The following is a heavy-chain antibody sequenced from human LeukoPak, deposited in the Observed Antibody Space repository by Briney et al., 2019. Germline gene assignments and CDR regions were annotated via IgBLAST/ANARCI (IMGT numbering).Heavy chain of an antibody. CDR2: ISAINGIT. D-gene: IGHD5-18*01. J-gene: IGHJ3*02. Sequence: ASGRVSCKASGYTFTSYGISCVRQAPGQGLEWMGWISAINGITDYGQKLQGRVTMTRDTSISTACMELSRLRSDDTAVYYCARAITWIQLDAFDIWGQGTMVTVSP. CDR1: GYTFTSYG. CDR3: ARAITWIQLDAFDI. V-gene: IGHV1-18*01.